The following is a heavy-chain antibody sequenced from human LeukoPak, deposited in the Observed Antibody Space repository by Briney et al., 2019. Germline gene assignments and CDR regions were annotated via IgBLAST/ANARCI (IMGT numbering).Heavy chain of an antibody. D-gene: IGHD1-26*01. Sequence: ASVKVSCKASGGTFSSYAISWVRQAPGQGLEWMGGIIPIFGTANYAQKFQGRVTITTDESTSTAYMELSSLRSEDTAVYYCARDKLWENYFDYWGQGTLVTVSS. CDR2: IIPIFGTA. CDR1: GGTFSSYA. J-gene: IGHJ4*02. V-gene: IGHV1-69*05. CDR3: ARDKLWENYFDY.